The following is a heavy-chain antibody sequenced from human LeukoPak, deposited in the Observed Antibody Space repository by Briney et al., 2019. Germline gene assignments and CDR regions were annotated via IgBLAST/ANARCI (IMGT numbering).Heavy chain of an antibody. CDR2: IKQDGSEK. CDR3: ARREYYYDSGGYHYYYMDV. D-gene: IGHD3-22*01. J-gene: IGHJ6*03. V-gene: IGHV3-7*03. CDR1: GFTFSSYW. Sequence: PGGSLRLSCAASGFTFSSYWMSWVRQAPGKGLEWVANIKQDGSEKYYVDSVKGRFTISRDNSKNTLYLQMNSLRAEDTAVYYCARREYYYDSGGYHYYYMDVWGKGTTVTVSS.